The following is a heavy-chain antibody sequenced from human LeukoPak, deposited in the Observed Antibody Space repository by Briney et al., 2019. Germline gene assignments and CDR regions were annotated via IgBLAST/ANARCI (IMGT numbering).Heavy chain of an antibody. D-gene: IGHD1-26*01. CDR3: AAHHGELGYFDY. Sequence: GGSLRLSCAASGFTFSSYAMSWVRQAPGKGLEWVSAISGSGGSTYYADSVKGRFTISRDNSKNTLYLQMNSLRAEDTAVYYCAAHHGELGYFDYWGQGTLVTVSS. J-gene: IGHJ4*02. CDR1: GFTFSSYA. V-gene: IGHV3-23*01. CDR2: ISGSGGST.